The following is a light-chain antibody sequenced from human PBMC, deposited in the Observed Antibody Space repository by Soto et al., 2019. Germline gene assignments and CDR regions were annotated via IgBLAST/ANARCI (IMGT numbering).Light chain of an antibody. Sequence: EIVLTQSPGTLSVSPGERATLSCRASQTISSNYLAWYQQKPGQAPSLLIYGTSSRATGIPASFSGSGSGTDFTLTISRLEPEDSAIDYCQQYVSWTFGQGTKVEIK. V-gene: IGKV3-20*01. CDR2: GTS. CDR1: QTISSNY. CDR3: QQYVSWT. J-gene: IGKJ1*01.